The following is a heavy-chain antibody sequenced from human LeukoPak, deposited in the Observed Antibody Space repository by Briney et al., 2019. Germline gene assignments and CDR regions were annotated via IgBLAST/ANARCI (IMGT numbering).Heavy chain of an antibody. CDR1: GFTFTAYT. J-gene: IGHJ3*02. CDR3: AKDTGYSSSWTDAFDI. D-gene: IGHD6-13*01. Sequence: GGSLRLSCAASGFTFTAYTINWVRQAPGKGLEWVAVISYDGSNKYYADSVKGRFTISRDNSKNTLYLQMNSLRAEDTAVYYCAKDTGYSSSWTDAFDIWGQGTMVTVSS. CDR2: ISYDGSNK. V-gene: IGHV3-30*18.